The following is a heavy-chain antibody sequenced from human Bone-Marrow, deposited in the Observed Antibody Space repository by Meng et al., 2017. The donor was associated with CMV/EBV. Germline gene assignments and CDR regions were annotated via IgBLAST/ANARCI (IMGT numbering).Heavy chain of an antibody. V-gene: IGHV1-2*02. CDR1: GGTFGDYT. CDR2: INPNSGGT. D-gene: IGHD6-19*01. J-gene: IGHJ4*02. Sequence: ASVKVSCKASGGTFGDYTVSWVRQALGQGLEWMGWINPNSGGTNYAQKFQGRVTMTRDTSISTAYMELSRLRSDDTAVYYCARGVSRSRLPAATITIWAVAGPFDYWGQGTLVTVSS. CDR3: ARGVSRSRLPAATITIWAVAGPFDY.